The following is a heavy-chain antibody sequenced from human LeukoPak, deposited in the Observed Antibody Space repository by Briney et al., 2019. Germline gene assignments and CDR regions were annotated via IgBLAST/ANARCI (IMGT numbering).Heavy chain of an antibody. CDR2: ISGSGGST. CDR3: AKDSKTYYYGSGRQFDP. D-gene: IGHD3-10*01. Sequence: GGSLRLSCAASGFTFSSNAMSWVRQAPGKGLEWVSAISGSGGSTYYADSVKGRFTISRDNSKNTLYEQMNSLSAEDTAVYYCAKDSKTYYYGSGRQFDPWGQGTLVTVSS. V-gene: IGHV3-23*01. J-gene: IGHJ5*02. CDR1: GFTFSSNA.